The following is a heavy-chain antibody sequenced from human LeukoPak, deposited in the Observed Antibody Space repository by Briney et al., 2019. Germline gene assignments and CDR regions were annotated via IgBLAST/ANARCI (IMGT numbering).Heavy chain of an antibody. Sequence: GGSLRLSCAASGFTFSSYEMNWVRQAPGKGLEWVSYISSSGSTIYYADSVKGRVTISRDNAKSSLYLQMNSLRAEDTAMYYCARLPGGVVIDAGLYWGQGTLVTVSS. CDR1: GFTFSSYE. J-gene: IGHJ4*02. CDR3: ARLPGGVVIDAGLY. V-gene: IGHV3-48*03. D-gene: IGHD2-21*01. CDR2: ISSSGSTI.